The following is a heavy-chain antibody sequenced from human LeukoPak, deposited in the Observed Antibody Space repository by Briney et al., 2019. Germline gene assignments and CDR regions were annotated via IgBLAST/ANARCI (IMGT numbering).Heavy chain of an antibody. D-gene: IGHD2-2*01. CDR3: ATGEAAMGAIDAFDI. J-gene: IGHJ3*02. Sequence: SVKVSCKASGGTFSSYAISWVRQAPGQGLEWMGGIIPIFGTANYAQKFQGRVTITADGSTSTAYMELSSLRSEDTAVYYCATGEAAMGAIDAFDIWGQGTMVTVSS. CDR1: GGTFSSYA. CDR2: IIPIFGTA. V-gene: IGHV1-69*13.